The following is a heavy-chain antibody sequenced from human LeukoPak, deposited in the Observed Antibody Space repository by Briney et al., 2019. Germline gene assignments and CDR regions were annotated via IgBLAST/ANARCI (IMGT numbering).Heavy chain of an antibody. CDR1: GFTFSSYE. Sequence: PGGSLRLSCAASGFTFSSYEMNWVRQAPGKGLEWVSYISSSGSTIYYADSVKGRFTISRDNAKNSLYLQMNSLRAEDTAVYYCAREYYDILTGYYNGVAFDIWGQGTMVTVSS. V-gene: IGHV3-48*03. CDR3: AREYYDILTGYYNGVAFDI. D-gene: IGHD3-9*01. J-gene: IGHJ3*02. CDR2: ISSSGSTI.